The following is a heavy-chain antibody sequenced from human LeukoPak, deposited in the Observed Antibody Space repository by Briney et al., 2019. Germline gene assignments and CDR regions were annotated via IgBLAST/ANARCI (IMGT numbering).Heavy chain of an antibody. Sequence: GASVTVSCKASGYSFTSSDINWVRQATGQGLEWMGWMNPNSGNTGYAQKFQGSVTNTKNTSISTDYMELSSLSSEDSAGDYCARRGRSSGWYSIDYWGQGTLVTVSS. CDR2: MNPNSGNT. V-gene: IGHV1-8*03. CDR1: GYSFTSSD. J-gene: IGHJ4*02. CDR3: ARRGRSSGWYSIDY. D-gene: IGHD6-19*01.